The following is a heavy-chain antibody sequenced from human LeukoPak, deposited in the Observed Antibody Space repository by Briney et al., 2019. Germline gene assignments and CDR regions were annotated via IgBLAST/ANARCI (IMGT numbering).Heavy chain of an antibody. J-gene: IGHJ4*02. CDR2: INHSGST. Sequence: SETLSLTCAVYGGSFSGYYWSWIRQPPGKGLEWIGEINHSGSTNYNPSLKSRVTISVDTSKNQFSLKLSSVTAADTAVYYCARGQRVGYYYGSGSSMGLHWGQGTLVTVSS. CDR1: GGSFSGYY. V-gene: IGHV4-34*01. CDR3: ARGQRVGYYYGSGSSMGLH. D-gene: IGHD3-10*01.